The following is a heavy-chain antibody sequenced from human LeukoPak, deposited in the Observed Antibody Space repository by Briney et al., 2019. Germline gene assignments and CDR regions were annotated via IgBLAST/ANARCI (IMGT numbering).Heavy chain of an antibody. V-gene: IGHV3-30*02. Sequence: PGGSLRLSCEPSGFSLNNYAMNWVRQAPGKGLEWEAFIRYDGSNKYYADSVKGRFTISRDNSKNTLYLQMNSLRAEDTAVYYCAKDQDYYDSSGYYLGPYFDYWGQGTLVTVSS. CDR1: GFSLNNYA. CDR2: IRYDGSNK. D-gene: IGHD3-22*01. J-gene: IGHJ4*02. CDR3: AKDQDYYDSSGYYLGPYFDY.